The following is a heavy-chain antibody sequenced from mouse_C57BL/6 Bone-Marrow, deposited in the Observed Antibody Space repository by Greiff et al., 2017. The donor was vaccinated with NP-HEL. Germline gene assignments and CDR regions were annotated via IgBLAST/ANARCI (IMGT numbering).Heavy chain of an antibody. J-gene: IGHJ4*01. D-gene: IGHD1-1*02. V-gene: IGHV2-2*01. CDR3: ARRWFPYYYAMDY. CDR2: IWSGGST. Sequence: VQRVESGPGLVQPSQSLSITCTVSGFSLTSYGVHWVRQSPGKGLEWLGVIWSGGSTDYNAAFISRLSISKDNSKSQVFFKMNSLQADDTAIYYCARRWFPYYYAMDYWGQGTSVTVSS. CDR1: GFSLTSYG.